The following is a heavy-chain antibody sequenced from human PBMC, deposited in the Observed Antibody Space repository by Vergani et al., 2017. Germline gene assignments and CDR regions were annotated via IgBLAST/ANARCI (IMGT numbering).Heavy chain of an antibody. J-gene: IGHJ4*02. V-gene: IGHV1-18*01. CDR1: GYTFTSYS. CDR2: ISPYTGST. CDR3: ARGYYEGMPFDY. Sequence: QVQLVQSGAEVKKPGASVKVSCKASGYTFTSYSFNWVRQAPGQGLEWMGWISPYTGSTKYAEKFQDRLTMTTYTSTSTAYMELRSLRSDDTAVYYCARGYYEGMPFDYWGQGTLVAVSS. D-gene: IGHD3-16*01.